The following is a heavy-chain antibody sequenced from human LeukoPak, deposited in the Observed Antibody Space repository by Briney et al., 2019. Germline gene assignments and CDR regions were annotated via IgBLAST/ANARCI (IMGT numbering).Heavy chain of an antibody. D-gene: IGHD6-13*01. Sequence: SETLSLTCTVSGGSISSYYWSWIRQPPGKGLEWMGYIYYSGSTNYNPSLKSRVTISVDTSKNQFSLKLSSVTAADTAVYYCARGGSTWLAFDYWGQGTLVTVSS. CDR1: GGSISSYY. CDR3: ARGGSTWLAFDY. J-gene: IGHJ4*02. V-gene: IGHV4-59*01. CDR2: IYYSGST.